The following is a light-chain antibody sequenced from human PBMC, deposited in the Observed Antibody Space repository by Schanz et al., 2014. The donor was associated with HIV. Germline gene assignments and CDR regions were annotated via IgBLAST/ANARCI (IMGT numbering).Light chain of an antibody. J-gene: IGKJ1*01. CDR1: QSLGSNF. Sequence: IVLTQSPGTLSLSPGERAALSCRASQSLGSNFLAWYQQKPGQAPRLLIYGASSRATGIPDRFSGSGSGTDFTLNISRLQPEDFAVYYCQQYSNSPNAFGQGTKVEIK. CDR2: GAS. V-gene: IGKV3-20*01. CDR3: QQYSNSPNA.